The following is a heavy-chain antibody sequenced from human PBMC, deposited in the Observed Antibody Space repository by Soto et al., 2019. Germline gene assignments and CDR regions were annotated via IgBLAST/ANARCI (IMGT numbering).Heavy chain of an antibody. D-gene: IGHD5-18*01. CDR2: FDPEDGET. CDR3: ATAFFYSYGYRFDY. V-gene: IGHV1-24*01. J-gene: IGHJ4*02. CDR1: GYTLTELS. Sequence: ASVKVSCKVSGYTLTELSMHWVRQAPGKGLEWMGGFDPEDGETIYAQKFQGRVTMTEDTSTDTAYMELSSLRSEDTAVYYCATAFFYSYGYRFDYWGQGTLVTVSS.